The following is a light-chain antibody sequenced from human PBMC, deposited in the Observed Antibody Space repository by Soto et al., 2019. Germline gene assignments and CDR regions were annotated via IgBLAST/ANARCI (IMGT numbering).Light chain of an antibody. J-gene: IGLJ2*01. Sequence: QTVVTQEPSFSVSPGRTVTLTCGLSSGSVSTSYYPSWYQQTPGQAPRTLIYSTNTRSSGVPDRFSGSIIGNKAALTITGVQADVECDYFCVLYMGSGISVFGGGTKLTVL. CDR2: STN. CDR3: VLYMGSGISV. CDR1: SGSVSTSYY. V-gene: IGLV8-61*01.